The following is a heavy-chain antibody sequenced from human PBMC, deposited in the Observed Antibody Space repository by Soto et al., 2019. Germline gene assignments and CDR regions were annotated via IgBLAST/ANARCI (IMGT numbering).Heavy chain of an antibody. CDR3: AHRLNFWSGHSGRRALNWFDP. CDR2: IYWDDDK. J-gene: IGHJ5*02. CDR1: GFSLSTSGVG. V-gene: IGHV2-5*02. D-gene: IGHD3-3*01. Sequence: QITLKESGPTLVKPTQTLTLTCTFSGFSLSTSGVGVGWIRQPPGKALEWLALIYWDDDKRYSPSLKSRLTITKDTSKNQVVLTMTNMDHVDTVTYYCAHRLNFWSGHSGRRALNWFDPWGQGTLVTVSS.